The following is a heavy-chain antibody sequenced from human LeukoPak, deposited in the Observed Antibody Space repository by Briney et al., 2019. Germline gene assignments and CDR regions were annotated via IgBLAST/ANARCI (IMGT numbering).Heavy chain of an antibody. Sequence: GGSLRLSCEVSGFTFNDYTMHWVRQAPGKGLEWVSLISWDSSGTYYAKSVKGRFTISRDNSKSSLYLQMNSLRAEDTALYYCAKDITGGLRFSYGMDVWGQGTTVTVSS. CDR1: GFTFNDYT. CDR2: ISWDSSGT. D-gene: IGHD4-17*01. V-gene: IGHV3-43*01. J-gene: IGHJ6*02. CDR3: AKDITGGLRFSYGMDV.